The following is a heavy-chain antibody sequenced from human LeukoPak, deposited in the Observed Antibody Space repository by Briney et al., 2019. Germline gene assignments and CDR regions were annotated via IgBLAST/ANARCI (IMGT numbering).Heavy chain of an antibody. CDR1: GFTFSSYG. CDR2: ISGSGGST. Sequence: PGGSLRLSCAASGFTFSSYGMSWVRQAPGRGLEWISSISGSGGSTYYADSVKGRFTISRDNSKNTLYLQMNSLRAEDTAVYYCAKDYKGVWLDYGSGSLESDYWGQGTLVAVSS. CDR3: AKDYKGVWLDYGSGSLESDY. V-gene: IGHV3-23*01. D-gene: IGHD3-10*01. J-gene: IGHJ4*02.